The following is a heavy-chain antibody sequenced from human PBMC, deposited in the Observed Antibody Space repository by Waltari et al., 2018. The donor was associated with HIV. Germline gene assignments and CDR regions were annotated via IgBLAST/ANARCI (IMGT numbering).Heavy chain of an antibody. D-gene: IGHD6-25*01. CDR3: ARGTEQPNTAEYYFDY. CDR2: IKQDGSEK. V-gene: IGHV3-7*01. J-gene: IGHJ4*02. CDR1: GFTFSSYW. Sequence: GGSLRLSCAASGFTFSSYWMSWVRQAPGKGLEWVANIKQDGSEKYYVDSVKGRFTISRDNAKNSLYLQMNNLRAEDTAVYYCARGTEQPNTAEYYFDYWGQGTLVTVSS.